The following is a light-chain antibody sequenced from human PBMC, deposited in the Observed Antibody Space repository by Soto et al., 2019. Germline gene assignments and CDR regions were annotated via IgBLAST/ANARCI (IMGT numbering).Light chain of an antibody. CDR2: AAS. Sequence: DIQMTQSPPSLSASVGDRVTITCRASQGISNYLAWYQQKPGELPKLVIYAASILQTGVPSRFSGSGSGTDFSLTFSSLQPEDGATYFCQKYNSPPRTFGQGTKVELK. V-gene: IGKV1-27*01. CDR3: QKYNSPPRT. CDR1: QGISNY. J-gene: IGKJ1*01.